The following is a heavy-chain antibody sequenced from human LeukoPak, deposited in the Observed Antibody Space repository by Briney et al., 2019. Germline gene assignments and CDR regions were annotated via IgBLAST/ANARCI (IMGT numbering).Heavy chain of an antibody. D-gene: IGHD6-19*01. CDR2: ISGSGVST. V-gene: IGHV3-23*01. CDR1: GFTFSSYA. Sequence: PGGSLRLSCAASGFTFSSYAMSWVRQAPGKGLEWVSSISGSGVSTYYADSVQGRFTISRDNSKGALYLQMNSLRAEDTAVYYCAKGLIAVAGTRFAGGYMDVWGKGTTVTVSS. J-gene: IGHJ6*03. CDR3: AKGLIAVAGTRFAGGYMDV.